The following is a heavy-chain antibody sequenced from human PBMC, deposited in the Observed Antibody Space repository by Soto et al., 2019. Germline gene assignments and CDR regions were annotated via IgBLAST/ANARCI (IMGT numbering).Heavy chain of an antibody. Sequence: PSETLSLTCAVYGGSFSGYYWSWIRQPPGKGLEWIGEINHSGSTNYNPSLKSRVTISVDTSKNQFSLKLSSVTAADTAVYYCASTARITMVRGVKYYYYYYMDVWGKGTTVTVS. CDR1: GGSFSGYY. CDR2: INHSGST. J-gene: IGHJ6*03. D-gene: IGHD3-10*01. V-gene: IGHV4-34*01. CDR3: ASTARITMVRGVKYYYYYYMDV.